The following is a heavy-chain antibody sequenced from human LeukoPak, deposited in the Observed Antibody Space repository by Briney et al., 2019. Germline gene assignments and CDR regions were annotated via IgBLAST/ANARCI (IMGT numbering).Heavy chain of an antibody. J-gene: IGHJ4*02. D-gene: IGHD3-9*01. CDR3: AGSTYYDILTGYSLFDY. Sequence: SETLSLTCAVYGGSFSGYYWSWIRQPPGKGLEWIGEINHSGRTNYNPSLKSRLTISVDTSKNQFSLKLSSVTAADTAVYYCAGSTYYDILTGYSLFDYWGQGTLVTVSS. V-gene: IGHV4-34*01. CDR2: INHSGRT. CDR1: GGSFSGYY.